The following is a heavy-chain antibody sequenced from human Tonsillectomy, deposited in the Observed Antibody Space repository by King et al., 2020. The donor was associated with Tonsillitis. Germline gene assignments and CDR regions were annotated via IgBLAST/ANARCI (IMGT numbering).Heavy chain of an antibody. CDR1: GYSISSGYY. J-gene: IGHJ4*02. D-gene: IGHD2-2*01. V-gene: IGHV4-38-2*01. CDR3: ARGGGDVEVVVPAPGPFDY. Sequence: VQLQESGPGLVKPSETLSLTCVVSGYSISSGYYWGWIRQPPGKGLEWIGSFYHGGSTYYHSSLKSRFTMSVDTSKNQFSLKLSSVSPADTAVYYCARGGGDVEVVVPAPGPFDYWGQGTLVTVSS. CDR2: FYHGGST.